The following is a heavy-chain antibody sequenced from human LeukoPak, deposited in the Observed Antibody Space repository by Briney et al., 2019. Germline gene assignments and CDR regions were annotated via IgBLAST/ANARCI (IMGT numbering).Heavy chain of an antibody. V-gene: IGHV1-18*01. D-gene: IGHD3-10*01. CDR3: ATRSYYGSGSASGYVY. Sequence: VASVKVSCKASGYTFTSYGISWVRQAPGQGLEWMGWISTYNGNTNYAQKLQGRVTMTEDTSTDTAYMELSSLRSEDTAVYYCATRSYYGSGSASGYVYWGQGTLVTVSS. J-gene: IGHJ4*02. CDR1: GYTFTSYG. CDR2: ISTYNGNT.